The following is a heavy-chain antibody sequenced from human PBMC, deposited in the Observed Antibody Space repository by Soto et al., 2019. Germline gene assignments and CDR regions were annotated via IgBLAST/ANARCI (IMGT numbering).Heavy chain of an antibody. CDR1: GFTFSHAW. J-gene: IGHJ5*02. V-gene: IGHV3-15*01. D-gene: IGHD2-15*01. CDR3: CVVKRMDQYSTSGYWFDP. Sequence: GGSLRLSCAASGFTFSHAWMSWVRQAPGKGLEWVGRIKSKADGETKDYGAPVRGRFTISRDDAKDTLYLQMNSLRIEDTAVYYCCVVKRMDQYSTSGYWFDPWGPGTLVTVSS. CDR2: IKSKADGETK.